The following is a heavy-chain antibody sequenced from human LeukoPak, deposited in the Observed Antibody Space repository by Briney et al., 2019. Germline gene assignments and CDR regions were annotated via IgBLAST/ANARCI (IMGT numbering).Heavy chain of an antibody. D-gene: IGHD6-19*01. V-gene: IGHV3-30*02. CDR1: GFTFSSYA. J-gene: IGHJ4*02. Sequence: GGSLRLSCAASGFTFSSYAMHWVRQAPGNGLGGGSFIRYDGSIKYYADSVEGRFTISRDNSKNTMYLQMNSLRAEDTAVYYCAKGIAVAGTELADWGRGTLVTVSS. CDR3: AKGIAVAGTELAD. CDR2: IRYDGSIK.